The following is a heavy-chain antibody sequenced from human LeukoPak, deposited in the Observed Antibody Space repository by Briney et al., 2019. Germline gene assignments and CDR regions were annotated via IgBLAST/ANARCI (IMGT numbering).Heavy chain of an antibody. CDR2: ISSSGSTI. J-gene: IGHJ4*02. Sequence: PGGSLRLSCAASGFTFSRYEMNWVRQAPGKGLEWVSYISSSGSTIYYADSVKGRFTISRDNAKNSLYLQMNSLRAEDTAVYYCARIDGYNYSFDYWGQGTLVTVSS. V-gene: IGHV3-48*03. D-gene: IGHD5-24*01. CDR3: ARIDGYNYSFDY. CDR1: GFTFSRYE.